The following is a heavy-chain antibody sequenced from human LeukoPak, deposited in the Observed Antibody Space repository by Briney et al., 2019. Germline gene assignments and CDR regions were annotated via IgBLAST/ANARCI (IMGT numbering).Heavy chain of an antibody. CDR2: IIPIFGTA. Sequence: ASVNVSCKASGGTFSSYAISWVRQAPGQRLEWMGGIIPIFGTANYAQKFQGRVTITADESTSTAYMELSSLRSEDTAVYYCARGQPPHGSVTYVSGAFDIWGQGTMVTVSS. J-gene: IGHJ3*02. D-gene: IGHD3-10*01. CDR1: GGTFSSYA. V-gene: IGHV1-69*13. CDR3: ARGQPPHGSVTYVSGAFDI.